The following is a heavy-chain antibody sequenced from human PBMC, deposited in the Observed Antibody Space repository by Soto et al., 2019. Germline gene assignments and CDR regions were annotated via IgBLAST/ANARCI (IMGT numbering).Heavy chain of an antibody. J-gene: IGHJ4*02. CDR2: IHSDGSSA. Sequence: GGSLRLSCAASGFTFSNYWMHWVRQAPGKGLVWVSRIHSDGSSASYADFVKGRFTISRDNAKNTLYLQMNSLRAEDTAVYYCARNLGYAGDYWGQGTLVTVSS. CDR3: ARNLGYAGDY. CDR1: GFTFSNYW. D-gene: IGHD5-12*01. V-gene: IGHV3-74*01.